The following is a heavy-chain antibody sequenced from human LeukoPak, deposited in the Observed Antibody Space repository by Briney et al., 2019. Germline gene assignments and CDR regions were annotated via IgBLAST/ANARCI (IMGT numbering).Heavy chain of an antibody. V-gene: IGHV3-23*01. CDR3: AKLFCSGGSCYVDY. D-gene: IGHD2-15*01. Sequence: GSLRLSCAASGFTFSSYAMSWVRQAPGKGLEWVSAISGSGGSTYYADSVKGRFTISRDNSKNTLYLQMNSLRAEDTAVYYCAKLFCSGGSCYVDYWGQGTLVTVSS. J-gene: IGHJ4*02. CDR2: ISGSGGST. CDR1: GFTFSSYA.